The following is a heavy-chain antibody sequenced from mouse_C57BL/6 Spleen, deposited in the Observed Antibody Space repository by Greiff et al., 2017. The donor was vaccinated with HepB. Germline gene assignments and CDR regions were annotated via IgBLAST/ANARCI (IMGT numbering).Heavy chain of an antibody. D-gene: IGHD1-1*01. CDR2: INPGDGDT. V-gene: IGHV1-82*01. CDR3: AGLYCCGSIYGGIAC. Sequence: QVQLQQSGPELVKPGASVKISCKASGYAFSSSWMNWVKQRPGKGLEWIGGINPGDGDTNYNGKFKGKATLTADKSSSTAYMQLSSLTSEDSAVYFCAGLYCCGSIYGGIACWGQGTLVTVAA. J-gene: IGHJ3*01. CDR1: GYAFSSSW.